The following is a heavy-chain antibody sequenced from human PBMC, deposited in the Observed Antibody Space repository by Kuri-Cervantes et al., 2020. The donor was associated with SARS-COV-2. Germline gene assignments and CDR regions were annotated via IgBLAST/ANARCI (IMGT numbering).Heavy chain of an antibody. V-gene: IGHV3-23*01. CDR1: GFTFSSYA. CDR3: AKDRSYSTGYFDY. D-gene: IGHD1-26*01. CDR2: ISGSGGST. Sequence: GESLKISCAASGFTFSSYAMSWVRQAPGKGLEWVSAISGSGGSTYYADSVKGRFTISRDNSKNTLYLQMNSLRAEDTAVYYCAKDRSYSTGYFDYWGQGTLVTVSS. J-gene: IGHJ4*02.